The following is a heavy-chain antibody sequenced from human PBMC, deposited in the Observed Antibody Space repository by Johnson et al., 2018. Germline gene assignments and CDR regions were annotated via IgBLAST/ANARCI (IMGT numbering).Heavy chain of an antibody. D-gene: IGHD3-22*01. CDR1: GFTFSSFA. J-gene: IGHJ3*02. CDR3: ATVNVAYYYDSSGPVDAFDI. CDR2: ISGNGVRT. V-gene: IGHV3-23*04. Sequence: VQLVESGGGLVQPGGSLRLSCATSGFTFSSFAMSWVRQAPGKGLEWVSNISGNGVRTHYADSVKGRFTISIDNSGNTLYLQMNSLRAEDTAVYYFATVNVAYYYDSSGPVDAFDIWGQGTMVTVSS.